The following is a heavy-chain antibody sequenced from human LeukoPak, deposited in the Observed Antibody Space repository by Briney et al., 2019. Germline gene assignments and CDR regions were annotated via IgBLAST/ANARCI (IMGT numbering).Heavy chain of an antibody. CDR2: IYYSGST. V-gene: IGHV4-39*01. CDR1: GGSISSSSYY. Sequence: PSETLSLTCTVSGGSISSSSYYWGWIRQPPGKGLEWIGSIYYSGSTYYNPSLKSRVTISVDTSKNQFSLKLSPVTAADTAVYYCATPDYAEAFDIWGQGTMVTVSS. J-gene: IGHJ3*02. CDR3: ATPDYAEAFDI. D-gene: IGHD4-17*01.